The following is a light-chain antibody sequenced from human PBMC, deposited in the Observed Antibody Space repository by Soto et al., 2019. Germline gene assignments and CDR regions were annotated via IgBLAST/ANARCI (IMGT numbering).Light chain of an antibody. CDR2: GAS. CDR1: QSVSSS. CDR3: QQRSNWPVT. J-gene: IGKJ5*01. Sequence: ETVLTQSPATLSSSPGERATLSCRASQSVSSSLAWYQQKPGQAPRLLIYGASNRAGGIPARFSGSGSGTDFTLTISSLEPEDFAVYYCQQRSNWPVTFGQGTRLEIK. V-gene: IGKV3-11*01.